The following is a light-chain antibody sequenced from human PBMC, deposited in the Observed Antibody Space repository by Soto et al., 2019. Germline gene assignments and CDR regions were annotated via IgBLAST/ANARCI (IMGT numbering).Light chain of an antibody. CDR1: QSISSY. CDR2: AAS. V-gene: IGKV1-39*01. CDR3: QPSYSTPSLT. Sequence: DIPMTQSPSSLSASVGDRVTITCRASQSISSYLNWYRQKPGKAPKLLIYAASSLQSGVPSRFSGSGPWTDSTLTISSLQPEDFAPYYCQPSYSTPSLTFGRGTKVEIK. J-gene: IGKJ4*01.